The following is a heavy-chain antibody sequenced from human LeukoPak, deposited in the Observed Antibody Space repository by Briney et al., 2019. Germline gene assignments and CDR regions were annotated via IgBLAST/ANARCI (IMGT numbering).Heavy chain of an antibody. CDR2: IRYDGSNK. CDR3: AKDSSGWYFLYYFDY. D-gene: IGHD6-19*01. J-gene: IGHJ4*02. Sequence: GGSLRLSCAXXGXXFXSYXMHWVRQAPGKGLEWVAFIRYDGSNKYYADSVKGRFTISRDNSKNTLYLQMNSLRAEDTAVYYCAKDSSGWYFLYYFDYWGQGTLVTVSS. V-gene: IGHV3-30*02. CDR1: GXXFXSYX.